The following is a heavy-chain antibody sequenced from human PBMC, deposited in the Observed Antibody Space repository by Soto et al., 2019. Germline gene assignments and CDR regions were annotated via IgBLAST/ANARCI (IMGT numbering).Heavy chain of an antibody. J-gene: IGHJ6*02. V-gene: IGHV1-46*01. CDR2: INPSGGST. CDR1: GYTFTSYY. Sequence: ASVKVSCKASGYTFTSYYMHWVRQAPGQGLEWMGIINPSGGSTSYAQKFQGRVTMTRDTSTSTVYMELSSLRSEDTAVYYCASPTEGMNSSSWYNYYYGMDVWGQGTTVTVSS. CDR3: ASPTEGMNSSSWYNYYYGMDV. D-gene: IGHD6-13*01.